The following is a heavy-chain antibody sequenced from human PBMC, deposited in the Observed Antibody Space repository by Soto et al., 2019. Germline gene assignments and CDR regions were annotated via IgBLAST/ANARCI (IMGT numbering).Heavy chain of an antibody. Sequence: QVQLVESGGCVVQPGRSLSLSCAASGFTLTSYAVHWVRQAPCKGLEWVAVMSFDGSKASHADSVKGRFTISRDNSKNTVSLQMTSLRVEDSAVYYCARGPPGVVPGAIGSGGMDVWGQGTTVTVSS. CDR2: MSFDGSKA. V-gene: IGHV3-30*04. J-gene: IGHJ6*02. CDR1: GFTLTSYA. D-gene: IGHD2-2*01. CDR3: ARGPPGVVPGAIGSGGMDV.